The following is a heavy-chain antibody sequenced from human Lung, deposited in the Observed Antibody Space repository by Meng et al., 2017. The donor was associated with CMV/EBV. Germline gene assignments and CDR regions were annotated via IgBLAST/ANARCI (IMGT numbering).Heavy chain of an antibody. CDR1: GFTFSSYA. V-gene: IGHV3-30-3*01. CDR2: ISYDGSNK. CDR3: ARSYGDYVLGYFDY. D-gene: IGHD4-17*01. J-gene: IGHJ4*02. Sequence: SGFTFSSYARHWVRQAPGKGLEWVAVISYDGSNKYYADSVKGRFTISRDNSKNTLYLQMNSLRAEDTAVYYCARSYGDYVLGYFDYWGQGTLVTVPQ.